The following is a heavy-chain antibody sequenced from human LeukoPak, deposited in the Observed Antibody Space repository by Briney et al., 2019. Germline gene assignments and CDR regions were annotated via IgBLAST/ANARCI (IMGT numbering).Heavy chain of an antibody. Sequence: SVKVSCKASGGTFSSYAISWVRQAPGRGLEWMGGIIPIFGTANYAQKFQGRVTITADESTSTAYMELSSLRSEDTAVYYCASPRQRGSSPGEFDYWGQGTLVTVSS. V-gene: IGHV1-69*01. CDR2: IIPIFGTA. CDR1: GGTFSSYA. CDR3: ASPRQRGSSPGEFDY. J-gene: IGHJ4*02. D-gene: IGHD6-19*01.